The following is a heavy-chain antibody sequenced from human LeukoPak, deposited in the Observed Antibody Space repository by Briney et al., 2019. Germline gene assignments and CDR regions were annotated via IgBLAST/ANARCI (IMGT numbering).Heavy chain of an antibody. CDR3: ARDLPYYDILTGYQYYYYYGMDV. J-gene: IGHJ6*02. V-gene: IGHV1-18*01. D-gene: IGHD3-9*01. CDR1: GYTFTSYG. Sequence: GASVKVSCKASGYTFTSYGISWVRQAPGQGLEWMGWISAYNGNTNYAQKLQGRVTTTTDTSTSTAYMELRSLGSDDTAVYYCARDLPYYDILTGYQYYYYYGMDVWGQGTTVTVSS. CDR2: ISAYNGNT.